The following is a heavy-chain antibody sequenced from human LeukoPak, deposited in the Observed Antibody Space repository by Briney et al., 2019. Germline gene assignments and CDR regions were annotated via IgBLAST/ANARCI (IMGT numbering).Heavy chain of an antibody. J-gene: IGHJ4*02. D-gene: IGHD3-9*01. Sequence: PGESLKISCKGSGYSFPTYWIGWVRQMPGKGLEWMGIIYPGDSDTRYSPSFQGQVTISADKSISTAYLQWSLLKASDPAMYYCARHVLRYDILTGYLAYWGQGTLVTVSS. CDR3: ARHVLRYDILTGYLAY. CDR2: IYPGDSDT. CDR1: GYSFPTYW. V-gene: IGHV5-51*01.